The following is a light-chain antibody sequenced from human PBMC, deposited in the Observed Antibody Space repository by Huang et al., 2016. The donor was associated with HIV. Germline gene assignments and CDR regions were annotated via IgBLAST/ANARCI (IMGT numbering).Light chain of an antibody. CDR1: QSVSSN. Sequence: EIVMTQSPATLSVSPGERATLSCRASQSVSSNLAWDQQKPGQAPRLLIYGAPTRATGIPARFSGSGSGTEFTLTISSLQSEDFAVYYCQQYNNWPPTYTFGQGTKLEIK. CDR3: QQYNNWPPTYT. J-gene: IGKJ2*01. CDR2: GAP. V-gene: IGKV3-15*01.